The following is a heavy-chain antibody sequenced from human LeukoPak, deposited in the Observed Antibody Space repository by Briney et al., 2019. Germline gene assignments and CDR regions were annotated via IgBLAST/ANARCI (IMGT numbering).Heavy chain of an antibody. CDR2: FDPEDGET. J-gene: IGHJ4*02. CDR3: ATQARGYFYY. Sequence: ASVKVSCKVSGYTLTQLAMHWVRQAPGKGLEWMGGFDPEDGETVYAQKFQDRVAMTEDTSTDTANMELTSLASGDTAVYYCATQARGYFYYWGQGTLVTVSS. CDR1: GYTLTQLA. V-gene: IGHV1-24*01.